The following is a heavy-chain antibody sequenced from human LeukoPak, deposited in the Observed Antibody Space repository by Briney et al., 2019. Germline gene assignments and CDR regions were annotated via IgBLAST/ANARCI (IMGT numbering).Heavy chain of an antibody. Sequence: SETLSLPCTVSAGSIATYYWNWIRQPPGKGLEWIGYIYYSGNTNYNPSLKSRVTISVDTSKKQFSLRLTSVTAADTAVYYCARGFDSKSTYFDYWGQGTLVTVSS. V-gene: IGHV4-59*01. D-gene: IGHD5-12*01. CDR2: IYYSGNT. J-gene: IGHJ4*02. CDR1: AGSIATYY. CDR3: ARGFDSKSTYFDY.